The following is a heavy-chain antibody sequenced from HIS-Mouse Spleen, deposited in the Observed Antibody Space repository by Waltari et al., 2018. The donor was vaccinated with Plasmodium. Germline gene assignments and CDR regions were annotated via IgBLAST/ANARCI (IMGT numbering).Heavy chain of an antibody. V-gene: IGHV4-34*01. CDR2: INHSGST. D-gene: IGHD2-21*02. CDR3: ARGRRIVVVTAPRGFFDY. J-gene: IGHJ4*02. CDR1: VGSFSGYY. Sequence: QVQLQQWGAGLLKPSETLSLTCAVYVGSFSGYYWRWIRQPPGKGLEWIGEINHSGSTNYNPSLKSRVTISVDTSKNQFSLKLSSVTAADTAVYYCARGRRIVVVTAPRGFFDYWGQGTLVTVSS.